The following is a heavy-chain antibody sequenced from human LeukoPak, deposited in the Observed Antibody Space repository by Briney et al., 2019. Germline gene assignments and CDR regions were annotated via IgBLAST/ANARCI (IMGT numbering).Heavy chain of an antibody. CDR2: INHSGST. CDR3: ASEYSSGSVDY. Sequence: SETLSLTCAVYGGSFSGYYWSWIRQPPGKGLEWIGEINHSGSTNYNPSLKSRVTISVDTSKNQFSLKLSSVTAADTAVYYCASEYSSGSVDYWGQGTLVTVSS. CDR1: GGSFSGYY. V-gene: IGHV4-34*01. J-gene: IGHJ4*02. D-gene: IGHD6-19*01.